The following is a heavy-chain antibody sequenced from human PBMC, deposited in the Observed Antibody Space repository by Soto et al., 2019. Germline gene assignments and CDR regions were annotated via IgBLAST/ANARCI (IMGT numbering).Heavy chain of an antibody. J-gene: IGHJ4*02. V-gene: IGHV1-3*01. CDR3: ARAKEGIQLWSSERSAYCGGDCSSTFDY. D-gene: IGHD2-21*02. CDR1: GYTFTSYA. CDR2: INAGNGNT. Sequence: ASVKVSCKASGYTFTSYAMHWVRQAPGQRLEWMGWINAGNGNTKYSQKFQGRVTITRDTSASTAYMELSSLRSEDTAVYYCARAKEGIQLWSSERSAYCGGDCSSTFDYWGQGTLVTVSS.